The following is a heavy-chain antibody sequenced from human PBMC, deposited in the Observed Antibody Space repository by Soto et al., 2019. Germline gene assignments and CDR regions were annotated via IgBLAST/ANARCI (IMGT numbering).Heavy chain of an antibody. D-gene: IGHD2-15*01. CDR1: GGSISPFY. CDR2: LYYSGNT. Sequence: PSEPLSLTCTVSGGSISPFYWSLVRQPPGKGLEWIGYLYYSGNTNYNPSLKSRVTISVDASKNQVSLRLTSVTAADTAVYYCARVGGVAARTFDYWGQGTVVTVSS. J-gene: IGHJ4*02. V-gene: IGHV4-59*01. CDR3: ARVGGVAARTFDY.